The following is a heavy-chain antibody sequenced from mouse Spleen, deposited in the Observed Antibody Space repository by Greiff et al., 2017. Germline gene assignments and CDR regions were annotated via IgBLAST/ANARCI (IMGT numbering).Heavy chain of an antibody. CDR1: GYTFTSYW. Sequence: VQLQQNGAERVRPGTSVKLSCKASGYTFTSYWMHWVKQRPGQGLEWSGVIDPSDSYTNYNQKFKGKATLTVDTSSSTAYMQLSSLTSEDSAVYYCARWYFDLWGTGPPVTVSS. CDR2: IDPSDSYT. CDR3: ARWYFDL. J-gene: IGHJ1*03. V-gene: IGHV1-59*01.